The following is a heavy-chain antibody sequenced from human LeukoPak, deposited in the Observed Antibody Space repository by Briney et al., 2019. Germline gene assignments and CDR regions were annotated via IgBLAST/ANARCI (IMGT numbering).Heavy chain of an antibody. CDR3: ARGGDEFDY. D-gene: IGHD3-10*01. CDR2: IYYSGST. Sequence: SETLSLTCTVSGGSISSNYWSWIRQPPGKGLEWIGYIYYSGSTNYNPSLKSRVTISVDTSKNQVSLKLSSVTAADTAVYYCARGGDEFDYWGQGTLVTVSS. J-gene: IGHJ4*02. CDR1: GGSISSNY. V-gene: IGHV4-59*01.